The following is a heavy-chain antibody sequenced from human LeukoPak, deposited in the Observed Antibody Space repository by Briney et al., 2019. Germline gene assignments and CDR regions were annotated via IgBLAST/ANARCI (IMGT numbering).Heavy chain of an antibody. J-gene: IGHJ4*02. CDR1: GFTFSSYG. CDR3: AKGAFDY. Sequence: GGSLRLSCAASGFTFSSYGMHWVRQAPGKGLEWVAVISYDGSNKYYADSVKGRFTISRDNSKNTLYLQMNSLRAEDTAVYYCAKGAFDYWGQGTLVTVSS. V-gene: IGHV3-30*18. D-gene: IGHD1-26*01. CDR2: ISYDGSNK.